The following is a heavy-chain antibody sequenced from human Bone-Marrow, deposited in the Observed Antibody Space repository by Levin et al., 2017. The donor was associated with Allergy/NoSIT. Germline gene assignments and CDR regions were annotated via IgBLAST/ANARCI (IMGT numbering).Heavy chain of an antibody. Sequence: GASVKVSCKASGYSFISYGVSWVRQAPGQGLEWMGWIRATNGDTNYAQKFQGRVTMTTDTSTSTAYLELRSLSSDDTAIYYCAKSHSGAYAHNLNFWGQGTLVTVSS. V-gene: IGHV1-18*01. CDR2: IRATNGDT. CDR1: GYSFISYG. J-gene: IGHJ4*02. D-gene: IGHD2-15*01. CDR3: AKSHSGAYAHNLNF.